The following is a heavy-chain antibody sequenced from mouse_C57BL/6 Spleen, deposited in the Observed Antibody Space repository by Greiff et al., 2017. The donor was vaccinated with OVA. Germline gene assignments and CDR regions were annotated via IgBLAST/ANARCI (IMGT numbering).Heavy chain of an antibody. V-gene: IGHV1-82*01. D-gene: IGHD2-4*01. CDR2: IYPGDGDT. CDR3: ARSGDYEVYFDY. Sequence: VKLQESGPELVKPGASVKISCKASGYAFSSSWMNWVKQRPGKGLEWIGRIYPGDGDTNYNGKFKGKATLTADKSSSTAYMQLSSLTSEDSAVYVCARSGDYEVYFDYWGQGTTLTVSS. CDR1: GYAFSSSW. J-gene: IGHJ2*01.